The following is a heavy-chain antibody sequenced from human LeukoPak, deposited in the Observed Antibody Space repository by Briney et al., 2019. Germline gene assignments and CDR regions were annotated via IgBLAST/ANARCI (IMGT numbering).Heavy chain of an antibody. CDR2: ISGSGSNI. CDR1: GFTLSDHY. D-gene: IGHD3-10*01. V-gene: IGHV3-11*01. CDR3: ASSLYGSGTDPSYYFDY. J-gene: IGHJ4*02. Sequence: GGSLRLSCAASGFTLSDHYMSWIRQAPGKGLEWFSFISGSGSNIYYADSVKGRFTISRDNAKNSLYLQMNSLRAEDTAVYYCASSLYGSGTDPSYYFDYWGQGTLVTVSS.